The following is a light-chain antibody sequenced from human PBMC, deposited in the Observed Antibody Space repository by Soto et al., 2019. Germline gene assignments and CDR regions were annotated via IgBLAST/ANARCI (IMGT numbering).Light chain of an antibody. V-gene: IGKV3-20*01. J-gene: IGKJ1*01. Sequence: TVVTQSPCTLSLSPGERATLSCRASQSVSSSYLAWYQHKPGQAPRLLIYGASSRATGIPDRFSGSGSGTDFTLTISRLELEDFAVYYCQQGKTFGQGTKVDIK. CDR3: QQGKT. CDR1: QSVSSSY. CDR2: GAS.